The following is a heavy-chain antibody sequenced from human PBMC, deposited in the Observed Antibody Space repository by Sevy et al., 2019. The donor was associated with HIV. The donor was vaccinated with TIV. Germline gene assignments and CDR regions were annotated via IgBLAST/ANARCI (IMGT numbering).Heavy chain of an antibody. J-gene: IGHJ5*02. CDR3: ARHGVPAALNWFDP. V-gene: IGHV4-59*08. CDR1: GGSISSYY. Sequence: SETLSLTCTVSGGSISSYYWSWIRQPPGKGLEWIGYIYYSGSTNYNPALKSRVTISVDTSKNQFSLKLSSVTAADTAVYYCARHGVPAALNWFDPWGQGTLVTVSS. D-gene: IGHD2-2*01. CDR2: IYYSGST.